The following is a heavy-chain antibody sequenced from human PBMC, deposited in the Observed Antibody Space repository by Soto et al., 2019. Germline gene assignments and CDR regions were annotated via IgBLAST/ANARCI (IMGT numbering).Heavy chain of an antibody. CDR2: TNSDGSDT. V-gene: IGHV3-74*01. Sequence: EVQLVDSGGGLVQPGGSLRLSCAASGFTFSSYWMYWVRQAPGKGLVWVSRTNSDGSDTSYADSVKGRFTISRDNAKNTLYLQMNSLRAEDTAVYYCARDRGWSLFDYWGQGTLVTVSS. D-gene: IGHD6-19*01. CDR3: ARDRGWSLFDY. CDR1: GFTFSSYW. J-gene: IGHJ4*02.